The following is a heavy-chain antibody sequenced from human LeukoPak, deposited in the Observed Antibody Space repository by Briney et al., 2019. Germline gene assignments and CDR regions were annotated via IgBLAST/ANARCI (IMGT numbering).Heavy chain of an antibody. CDR1: GLRFSDYY. D-gene: IGHD6-19*01. V-gene: IGHV3-11*04. CDR3: TRDQVSVAGTGIDY. Sequence: PGGSLRLSCAASGLRFSDYYMSWIRQAPGKGLEWVSYISSSGNSISYADSVKGRFTISRDNAKNSLYLQMNSLRAEDTAVYYCTRDQVSVAGTGIDYWGQGTLVTVSS. CDR2: ISSSGNSI. J-gene: IGHJ4*02.